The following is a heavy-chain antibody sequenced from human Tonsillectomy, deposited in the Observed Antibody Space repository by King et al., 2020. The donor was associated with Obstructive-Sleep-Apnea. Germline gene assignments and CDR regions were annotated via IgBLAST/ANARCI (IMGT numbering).Heavy chain of an antibody. CDR1: GYTFTNYG. Sequence: VQLVQSGAEVKKPGASVKVSCKAYGYTFTNYGISWVRQAPGQGLEWMGWISGYNSNTNYAKKFQGRVTMTTDTSTSTAYMELRSLRSDDTAIYYCVRWSSGWPEYDYWGQGTLVTVSS. CDR2: ISGYNSNT. V-gene: IGHV1-18*04. D-gene: IGHD6-19*01. CDR3: VRWSSGWPEYDY. J-gene: IGHJ4*02.